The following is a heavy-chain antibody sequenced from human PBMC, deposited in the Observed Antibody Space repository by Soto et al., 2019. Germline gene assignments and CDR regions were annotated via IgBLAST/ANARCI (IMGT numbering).Heavy chain of an antibody. CDR1: GGSVSSGSYH. CDR2: IHDSGNT. CDR3: AREDEKWLVLDY. D-gene: IGHD6-19*01. V-gene: IGHV4-61*01. Sequence: QVQLQESGPGLVKPSETLSLTCTVSGGSVSSGSYHWSWIRQPPGKGLEWIGYIHDSGNTKYNPSLKSRVTISVDTSKNQFSLKLSSVTAADTAVYYCAREDEKWLVLDYWGQGTLVTVSS. J-gene: IGHJ4*02.